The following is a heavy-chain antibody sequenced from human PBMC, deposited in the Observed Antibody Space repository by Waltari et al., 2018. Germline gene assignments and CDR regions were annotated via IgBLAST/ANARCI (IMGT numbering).Heavy chain of an antibody. V-gene: IGHV1-3*01. J-gene: IGHJ4*02. D-gene: IGHD3-16*01. CDR3: ARVGRAVDGTFDH. CDR2: INVATGKT. CDR1: GYTFPGDC. Sequence: QVQLVQSGAEVKKPGASVTFSCKGSGYTFPGDCIHWVRQAPGQGLEWMGWINVATGKTQYSQKLQGRVTISRDTSASTVYMELSGLRPEDTAVYYCARVGRAVDGTFDHWGQGTLVTVSS.